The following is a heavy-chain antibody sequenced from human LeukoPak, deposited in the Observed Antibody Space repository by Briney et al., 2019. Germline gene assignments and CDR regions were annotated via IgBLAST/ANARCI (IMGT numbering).Heavy chain of an antibody. CDR1: GFTFSNYW. CDR2: INSDGSST. Sequence: PGGSLRLSCAASGFTFSNYWMHWVRQAPGKGLVWVSRINSDGSSTTYADSVKGRFTISRDNGQNTLYLQMKSLRVEDTAVYYCGREAVAGLIDPWGQGTLVTVSS. V-gene: IGHV3-74*01. J-gene: IGHJ5*02. D-gene: IGHD6-19*01. CDR3: GREAVAGLIDP.